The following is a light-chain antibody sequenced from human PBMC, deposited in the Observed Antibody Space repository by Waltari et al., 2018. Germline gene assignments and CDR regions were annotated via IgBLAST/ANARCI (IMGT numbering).Light chain of an antibody. CDR1: QDISSY. V-gene: IGKV1-9*01. J-gene: IGKJ5*01. CDR3: QQFKTYPLT. CDR2: AAF. Sequence: IQLTQSPSSLSASVGDTVTITCRASQDISSYLAWYQQKPEKAPKILISAAFTLQSGVPPRFSGSGSGAEFTLTISSLQPEDFATYYCQQFKTYPLTFGQGTQLEIK.